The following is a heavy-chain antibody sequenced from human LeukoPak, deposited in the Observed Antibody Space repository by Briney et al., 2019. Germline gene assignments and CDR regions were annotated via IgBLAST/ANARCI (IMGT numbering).Heavy chain of an antibody. CDR3: AKDIKVGSSSWSLDYGMDV. D-gene: IGHD6-13*01. J-gene: IGHJ6*02. CDR1: GFTFDDYA. V-gene: IGHV3-9*01. Sequence: GRSLRLSCAASGFTFDDYAMHWVRQAPGKGLEWVSGISWNSGSIGYADSVKGRFTISRDNAKNSLYLQMNSLRAEDTALYYCAKDIKVGSSSWSLDYGMDVWGQGTTATVSS. CDR2: ISWNSGSI.